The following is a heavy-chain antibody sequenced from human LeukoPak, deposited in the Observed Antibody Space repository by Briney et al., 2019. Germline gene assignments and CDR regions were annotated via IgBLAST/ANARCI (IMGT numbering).Heavy chain of an antibody. V-gene: IGHV4-59*12. D-gene: IGHD4-17*01. CDR1: GGSISSYY. CDR2: IYYSGST. CDR3: AREGLRRGYYYYYYMDV. J-gene: IGHJ6*03. Sequence: SSETLSLTCTVSGGSISSYYWSWIRQPPGKGLEWIGYIYYSGSTNYNPSLKSRVTISVDTSKNQFSLKLSSVTAADTAVCYCAREGLRRGYYYYYYMDVWGKGTTVTVSS.